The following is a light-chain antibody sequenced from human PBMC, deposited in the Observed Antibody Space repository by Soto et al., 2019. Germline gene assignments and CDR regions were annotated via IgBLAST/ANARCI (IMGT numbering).Light chain of an antibody. CDR2: GAS. V-gene: IGKV3-15*01. CDR1: QSVSSN. J-gene: IGKJ4*01. CDR3: QQYNNWPLT. Sequence: EIVMTQSPATLSVSPGERATLSCRASQSVSSNLAWYQQKPGQAPRLLIYGASTRATGIPARFSGSGSGTEFTLTISSLKSEDFAVYYCQQYNNWPLTFGGGTKVAIK.